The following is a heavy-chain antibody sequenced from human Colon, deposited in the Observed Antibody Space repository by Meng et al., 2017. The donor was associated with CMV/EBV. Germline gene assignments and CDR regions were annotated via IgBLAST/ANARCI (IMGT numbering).Heavy chain of an antibody. J-gene: IGHJ4*02. D-gene: IGHD4-17*01. Sequence: GESLKISCAFSGISFKSYAMSWVRQAPGKGLEWVSTMTGAAGSTYYADSVRGRFTISRDTPKNTLFLQMNNVIGDDTAIYYCAKGNLGNGDLDYWGQGTLVTVSS. CDR2: MTGAAGST. CDR3: AKGNLGNGDLDY. V-gene: IGHV3-23*01. CDR1: GISFKSYA.